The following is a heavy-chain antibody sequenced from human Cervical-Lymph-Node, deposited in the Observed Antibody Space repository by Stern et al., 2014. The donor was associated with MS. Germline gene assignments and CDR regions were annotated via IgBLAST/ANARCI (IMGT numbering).Heavy chain of an antibody. V-gene: IGHV4-31*03. Sequence: QVQLQESGPGLVKPSQTLSLTCTVSGGSISSGGYYWSWIRQHPGKGLEWIGDIYYSGSTYYIPSLKSRVTISVDTSKNQFSLKLSSVTAADTAVYYCARVSYDFWSGYYPFDYWGQGTLVTVSS. CDR1: GGSISSGGYY. CDR3: ARVSYDFWSGYYPFDY. CDR2: IYYSGST. J-gene: IGHJ4*02. D-gene: IGHD3-3*01.